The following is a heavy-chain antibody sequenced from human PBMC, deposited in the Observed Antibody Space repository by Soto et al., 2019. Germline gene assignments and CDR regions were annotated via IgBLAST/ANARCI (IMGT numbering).Heavy chain of an antibody. D-gene: IGHD3-3*02. CDR2: IYHSGKT. Sequence: QVQLQESGPGLVKPSETLSLTCAVSGDSISSNTWWSWVRQSPGKGLEWIGEIYHSGKTNYKASLKSRVTISIDKSKNQLSLNLTSVTAADTAVYFCASRSAYISGKDYWGQGTLVTVSS. CDR3: ASRSAYISGKDY. V-gene: IGHV4-4*02. CDR1: GDSISSNTW. J-gene: IGHJ4*02.